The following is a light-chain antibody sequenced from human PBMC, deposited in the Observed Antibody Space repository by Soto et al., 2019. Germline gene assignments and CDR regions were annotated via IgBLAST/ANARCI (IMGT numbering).Light chain of an antibody. V-gene: IGKV1-5*03. CDR3: KQYYKYSIT. Sequence: DIQMTQSPSTLSASLGDRVTITCRASESIDSWLAWYQQKPGKAPKLLIYKASNLESGVPSRFSGSGSGTEFIFTISSLQPDDFATYSCKQYYKYSITFGGGTKVEIK. CDR2: KAS. J-gene: IGKJ4*01. CDR1: ESIDSW.